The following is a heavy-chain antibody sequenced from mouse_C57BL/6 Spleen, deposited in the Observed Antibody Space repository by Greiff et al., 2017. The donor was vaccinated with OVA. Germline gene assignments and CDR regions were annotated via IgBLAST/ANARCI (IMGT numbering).Heavy chain of an antibody. CDR2: ISSGGSYT. CDR1: GFTFSSYG. D-gene: IGHD4-1*01. V-gene: IGHV5-6*01. J-gene: IGHJ4*01. CDR3: ARHNWDFYYAMDY. Sequence: EVKLMESGGDLVKPGGSLKLSCAASGFTFSSYGMSWVRQTPDKRLEWVATISSGGSYTYYPDSVKGRFTISRDNAKNTLYLQMSSLKSEDTAMYYCARHNWDFYYAMDYWGQGTSVTVSS.